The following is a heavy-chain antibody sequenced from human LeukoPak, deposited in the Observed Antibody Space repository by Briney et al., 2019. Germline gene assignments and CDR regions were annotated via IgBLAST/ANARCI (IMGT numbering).Heavy chain of an antibody. CDR3: AVVAATLAY. V-gene: IGHV4-30-4*01. CDR2: IYDSGST. J-gene: IGHJ4*02. Sequence: KPSETLSLPCTVSGGSISSGDYYWSWIRQPPGKGLEWIGYIYDSGSTYYSPSLESRVTMSVDTSKNQFSLKLSSVTAADTAVYYCAVVAATLAYWGQGTLVTVSS. D-gene: IGHD2-15*01. CDR1: GGSISSGDYY.